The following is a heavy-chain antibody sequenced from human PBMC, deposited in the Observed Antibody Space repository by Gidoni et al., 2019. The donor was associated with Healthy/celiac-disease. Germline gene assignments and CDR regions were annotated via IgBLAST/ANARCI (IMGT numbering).Heavy chain of an antibody. Sequence: QVQLQESGPGLVKPSETLSLTCTVSGGSISSYYWSWIRQPPGKGLEWIGYIYYSGSTNYNPSLKSRVTISVDTSKNQFSLKLSSVTAADTAVYYCAREVCISTSCLINWFDPWGQGTLVTVSS. V-gene: IGHV4-59*01. D-gene: IGHD2-2*01. CDR1: GGSISSYY. CDR3: AREVCISTSCLINWFDP. J-gene: IGHJ5*02. CDR2: IYYSGST.